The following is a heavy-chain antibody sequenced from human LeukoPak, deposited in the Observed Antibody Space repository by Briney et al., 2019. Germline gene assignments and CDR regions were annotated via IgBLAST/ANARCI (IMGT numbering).Heavy chain of an antibody. Sequence: GGSLRLSCAASGFTFDDYGMSWVRQAPGKGLEWVSDINWNGGSTGYADSVKGRFTISRDNAKNSLYLQMNSLRAEDTALYYCAKDGAYYYDSSGYFHYWGQGTLVTVSS. CDR2: INWNGGST. CDR3: AKDGAYYYDSSGYFHY. CDR1: GFTFDDYG. J-gene: IGHJ4*02. D-gene: IGHD3-22*01. V-gene: IGHV3-20*04.